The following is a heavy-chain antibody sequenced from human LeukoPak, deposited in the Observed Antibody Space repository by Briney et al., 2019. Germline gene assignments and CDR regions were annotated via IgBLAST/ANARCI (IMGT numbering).Heavy chain of an antibody. CDR3: ATTVTTRDSYDLDV. CDR2: ISAYNGNT. Sequence: ASVKVSYKASGYTFTGYGISWVRQAPGRGLEWMGWISAYNGNTKYVQKFQGRVTMTTDTSMSTAYMELRSLRSDDTAVYYCATTVTTRDSYDLDVWGQGTTVTVSS. V-gene: IGHV1-18*01. J-gene: IGHJ6*02. CDR1: GYTFTGYG. D-gene: IGHD4-11*01.